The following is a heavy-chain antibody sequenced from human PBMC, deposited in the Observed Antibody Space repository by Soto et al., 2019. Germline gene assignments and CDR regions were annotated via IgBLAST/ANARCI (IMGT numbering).Heavy chain of an antibody. J-gene: IGHJ5*02. V-gene: IGHV1-69*12. CDR2: IIPIFGTA. CDR3: ARDLGHNDYDSSGYHPHTIWFDP. D-gene: IGHD3-22*01. CDR1: GGTFSSYA. Sequence: QVQLVQSGAEVKKPGSSVKVSCKASGGTFSSYAISWVRQAPGQGLEWMGGIIPIFGTANYAQKFQGRVTMTADESTSTAYMELSRPRSEDKAVYYCARDLGHNDYDSSGYHPHTIWFDPWGQGTLVTVSS.